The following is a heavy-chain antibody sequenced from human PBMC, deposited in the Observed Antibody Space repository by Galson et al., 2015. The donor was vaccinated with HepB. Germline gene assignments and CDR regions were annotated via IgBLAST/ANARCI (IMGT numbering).Heavy chain of an antibody. CDR3: TRDIARVGVTFYFDQ. D-gene: IGHD1-26*01. CDR2: INHDGSEK. J-gene: IGHJ4*02. V-gene: IGHV3-7*03. Sequence: SLRLSCAASGLNFGNYWWSWVRQAPGQGLEWVANINHDGSEKNYVDSVKGRFTISRDNAKNSLFLQMNSLRAEDTALYYCTRDIARVGVTFYFDQWGQGTLVTVSS. CDR1: GLNFGNYW.